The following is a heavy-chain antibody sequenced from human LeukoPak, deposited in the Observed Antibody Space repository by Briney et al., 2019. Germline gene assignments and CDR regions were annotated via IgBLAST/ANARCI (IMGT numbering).Heavy chain of an antibody. CDR3: ARDTIQLWFAY. D-gene: IGHD5-18*01. CDR1: GFTFSSYG. J-gene: IGHJ4*02. CDR2: IWYDGSNK. V-gene: IGHV3-33*01. Sequence: GGSLRLSCAASGFTFSSYGMHWVRQAPGKGLEWVAVIWYDGSNKYYADSVKGRFTISRDNAKNSLYLQMNSLRAEDTAVYYCARDTIQLWFAYWGQGTLVTVSS.